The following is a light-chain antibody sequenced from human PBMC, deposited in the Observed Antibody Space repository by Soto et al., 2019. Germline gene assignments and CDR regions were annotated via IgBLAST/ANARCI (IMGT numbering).Light chain of an antibody. CDR1: QSVSSN. J-gene: IGKJ1*01. V-gene: IGKV3-15*01. Sequence: EIVITQSPATLSVSPGERATLSCRASQSVSSNLAWYQKKPGQAPRLLMYGASTRATGIPARFSGSGSGTEFTLTISSLQSEDFAVYYCQQYNNWPPQWTFGQGTKVDI. CDR3: QQYNNWPPQWT. CDR2: GAS.